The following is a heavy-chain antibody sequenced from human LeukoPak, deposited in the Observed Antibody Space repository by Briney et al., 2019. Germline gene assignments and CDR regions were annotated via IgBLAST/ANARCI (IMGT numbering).Heavy chain of an antibody. CDR2: IYYSGST. CDR3: TRDLRQKRGYSGYDGPQGGWFDP. J-gene: IGHJ5*02. CDR1: GGSISSGGYY. D-gene: IGHD5-12*01. V-gene: IGHV4-31*03. Sequence: SETLSLTCTVSGGSISSGGYYWSWIRQHPGKGPEWIGYIYYSGSTSYNPSLESRVTISVDTSKNQFSLKLNSVTAADTAVYYCTRDLRQKRGYSGYDGPQGGWFDPWGQGTLVTVSS.